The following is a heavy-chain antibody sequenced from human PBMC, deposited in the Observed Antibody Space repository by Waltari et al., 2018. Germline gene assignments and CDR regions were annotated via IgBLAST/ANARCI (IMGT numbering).Heavy chain of an antibody. J-gene: IGHJ4*02. V-gene: IGHV3-15*01. Sequence: EVQLVESGGDLVRPGGYLRLSCAASGFSFSNAWMSWVRQSPGKGLEWLGLIKSKTDGGTTDYAAPVKGRFTISRDDSENTLYLQMNSLKTEDTAVYYCTTLFGDFWSGYFFDYWGQGTLVTVSS. CDR1: GFSFSNAW. CDR3: TTLFGDFWSGYFFDY. CDR2: IKSKTDGGTT. D-gene: IGHD3-3*01.